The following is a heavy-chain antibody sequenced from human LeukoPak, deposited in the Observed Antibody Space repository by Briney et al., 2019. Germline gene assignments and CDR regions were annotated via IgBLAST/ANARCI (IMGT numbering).Heavy chain of an antibody. V-gene: IGHV1-46*01. CDR3: ARDNSVGDNAWWFDP. D-gene: IGHD1-26*01. J-gene: IGHJ5*02. CDR1: GYTFTSYY. CDR2: INPSGGST. Sequence: ASVKVSCKASGYTFTSYYMHWVRQAPGQGLEWMGIINPSGGSTSYAQKFQGRVTMTRDMSTSTDYMELSSLRSEDTAVYYCARDNSVGDNAWWFDPWGQGTLVTVSS.